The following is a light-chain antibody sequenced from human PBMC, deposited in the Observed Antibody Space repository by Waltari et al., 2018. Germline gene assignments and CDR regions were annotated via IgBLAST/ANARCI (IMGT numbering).Light chain of an antibody. CDR2: DVS. CDR1: ISYVGGYNY. Sequence: QSALTQPASVSGSPGQSITISCTGTISYVGGYNYVSWYQQHPGKAPKLMIDDVSNRPSGGYNRFSGSKSGNTDSLTISGLQAEDEADYYCSSDTSSSTLGVFGGGTKLNVL. CDR3: SSDTSSSTLGV. J-gene: IGLJ2*01. V-gene: IGLV2-14*01.